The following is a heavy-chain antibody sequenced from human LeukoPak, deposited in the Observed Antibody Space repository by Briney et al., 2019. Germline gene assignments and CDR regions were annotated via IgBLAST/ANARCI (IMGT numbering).Heavy chain of an antibody. Sequence: QTGGSLRLSCAVSGFTFSSYEMNWVRQAPGKGLEWVSYISSSGTTIYYADSVKGRFTISRDNAKNSLYLQMNSLRDEDTAVYYCARVWGLAVAGGEIEYWGQGTLVTVSS. D-gene: IGHD6-13*01. J-gene: IGHJ4*02. CDR3: ARVWGLAVAGGEIEY. CDR2: ISSSGTTI. V-gene: IGHV3-48*03. CDR1: GFTFSSYE.